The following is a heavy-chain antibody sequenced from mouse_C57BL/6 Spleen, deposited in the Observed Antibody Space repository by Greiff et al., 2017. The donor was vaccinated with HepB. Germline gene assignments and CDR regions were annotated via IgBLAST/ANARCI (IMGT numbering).Heavy chain of an antibody. CDR2: INPGSGGT. CDR3: ARSRYY. CDR1: GYAFTNYL. Sequence: VQLQQSGAELVRPGTSVKVSCKASGYAFTNYLIEWVKQRPGQGLEWIGVINPGSGGTNYNEKFKGKATLTADKSSSTAYMQLSSLTSEDSAVYFCARSRYYLGQGTTLTVSS. J-gene: IGHJ2*01. V-gene: IGHV1-54*01.